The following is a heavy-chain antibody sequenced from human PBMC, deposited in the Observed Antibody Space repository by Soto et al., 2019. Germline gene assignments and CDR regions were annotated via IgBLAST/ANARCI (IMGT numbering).Heavy chain of an antibody. D-gene: IGHD3-3*01. V-gene: IGHV1-46*03. CDR1: GYTFTSYY. CDR3: ARDEGIYDCWSGYYGAYFQH. Sequence: QVQLVQSGAEVKKPGASVKVSCKASGYTFTSYYMHWVRQAPGQGLEWMGIINPSGGSTSYAQKFQGRVTMTREPSTSTVYMELSSVRSEDTVVYYCARDEGIYDCWSGYYGAYFQHWGQGTLVTVSS. J-gene: IGHJ1*01. CDR2: INPSGGST.